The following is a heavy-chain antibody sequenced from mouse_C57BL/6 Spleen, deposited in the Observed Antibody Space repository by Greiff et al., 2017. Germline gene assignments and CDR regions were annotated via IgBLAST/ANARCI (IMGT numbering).Heavy chain of an antibody. CDR3: TRNYGSREMDY. CDR2: IDPETGGT. Sequence: QVQLQQSGAELVRPGASVTLSCKASGYTFTDYEMHWVKQTPVHGLEWIGAIDPETGGTAYNQKFKGKAILTADKSSSTAYMELRSLTSEDSAVYYCTRNYGSREMDYWGQGTSVTVSS. D-gene: IGHD1-1*01. V-gene: IGHV1-15*01. J-gene: IGHJ4*01. CDR1: GYTFTDYE.